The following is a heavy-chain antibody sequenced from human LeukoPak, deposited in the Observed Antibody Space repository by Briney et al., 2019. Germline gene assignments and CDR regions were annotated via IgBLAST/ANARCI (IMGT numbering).Heavy chain of an antibody. CDR2: INPNSGGT. Sequence: ASVKVSCKASGYTFTCYYMHWVRQAPGQGLEWMGWINPNSGGTNYAQKFQGRVTMTRDTSISTAYMELSRLRSDDTAVYYCATVSRSGSYLYYYYMDVGGKGTTVSVSS. CDR3: ATVSRSGSYLYYYYMDV. CDR1: GYTFTCYY. D-gene: IGHD3-10*01. V-gene: IGHV1-2*02. J-gene: IGHJ6*03.